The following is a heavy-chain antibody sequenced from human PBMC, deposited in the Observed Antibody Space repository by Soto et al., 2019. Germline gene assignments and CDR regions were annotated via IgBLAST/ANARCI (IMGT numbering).Heavy chain of an antibody. Sequence: GGSLRLSCAASGFTFSSYAMRWVRQAQGKGLEWVSAISGSGGSTYYADSVKGRFTISRDNSKNTLYLQMNSLRAEDTAVYYCGSTYYNLSLNGRVTISVDTSKNQFSLKLSTVTAADTAVYYCARDHPSVFGELLEPGDRPSHWFDPWGQGTLVTVSS. J-gene: IGHJ5*02. V-gene: IGHV3-23*01. D-gene: IGHD2-21*02. CDR3: GSTYYNLSLNGRVTISVDTSKNQFSLKLSTVTAADTAVYYCARDHPSVFGELLEPGDRPSHWFDP. CDR1: GFTFSSYA. CDR2: ISGSGGST.